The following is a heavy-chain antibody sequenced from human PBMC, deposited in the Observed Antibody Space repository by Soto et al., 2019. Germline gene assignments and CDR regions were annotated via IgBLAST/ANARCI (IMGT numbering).Heavy chain of an antibody. CDR3: ARGRITMVRGVPYYFDY. J-gene: IGHJ4*02. Sequence: SETLSLTCTVSGGSISSGDYYWSWIRQPPGKGLEWIGYIYYSGSTYYNPSLKSRVTISVDASKNQFSLKLSSVTAADTAVYYCARGRITMVRGVPYYFDYWGQGTLVTVSS. D-gene: IGHD3-10*01. CDR1: GGSISSGDYY. CDR2: IYYSGST. V-gene: IGHV4-30-4*01.